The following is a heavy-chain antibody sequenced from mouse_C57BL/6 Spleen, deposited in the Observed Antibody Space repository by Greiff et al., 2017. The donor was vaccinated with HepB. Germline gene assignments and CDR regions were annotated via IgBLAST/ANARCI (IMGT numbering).Heavy chain of an antibody. CDR2: IRLKSDNYAT. D-gene: IGHD2-4*01. CDR1: GFTFSNYW. CDR3: TGLRGGLRRGGYYAMDY. J-gene: IGHJ4*01. V-gene: IGHV6-3*01. Sequence: EVQLQQSGGGLVQPGGSMKLSCVASGFTFSNYWMNWVRQSPEKGLEWVAQIRLKSDNYATHYAESVKGRFTISRDDSKSSVYLQMNNLRAEDTGIYYCTGLRGGLRRGGYYAMDYWGQGTSVTVSS.